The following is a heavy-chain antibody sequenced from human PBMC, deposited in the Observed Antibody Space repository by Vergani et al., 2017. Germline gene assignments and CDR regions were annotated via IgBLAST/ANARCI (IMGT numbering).Heavy chain of an antibody. Sequence: QVQLVQSGAEVKKPGSSVKVSCKASGGTFSSYAISWVRQAPGQGLEWMGGIIPIFGTANYAQKFQGRVTITADESTSTAYMELSSLRSGDTAVYYCARDSRALSIVVVPAAHPMDVWGQGTTVTVSS. CDR2: IIPIFGTA. J-gene: IGHJ6*02. CDR3: ARDSRALSIVVVPAAHPMDV. D-gene: IGHD2-2*01. CDR1: GGTFSSYA. V-gene: IGHV1-69*12.